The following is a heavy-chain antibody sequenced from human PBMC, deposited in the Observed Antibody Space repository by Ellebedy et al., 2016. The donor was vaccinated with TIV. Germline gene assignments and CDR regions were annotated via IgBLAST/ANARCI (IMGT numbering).Heavy chain of an antibody. V-gene: IGHV4-38-2*02. Sequence: MPSETLSLTCSVSGSSISSGYYWGWIRQPQGRGQGWIGSMYHSGSTCYSPSLKSRVTISVDTSKNQLSLRLSSVHTADTAVYYCTRDGAGRWDYWGPGTLVTVSS. CDR3: TRDGAGRWDY. CDR2: MYHSGST. D-gene: IGHD4-23*01. J-gene: IGHJ4*02. CDR1: GSSISSGYY.